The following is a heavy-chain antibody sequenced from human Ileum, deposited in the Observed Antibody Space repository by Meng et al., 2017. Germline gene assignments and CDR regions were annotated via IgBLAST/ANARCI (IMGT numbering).Heavy chain of an antibody. V-gene: IGHV3-11*01. CDR1: AFNFSDYY. Sequence: GESLKISCVGSAFNFSDYYIGWIRQAPEKGLEWVSYISGSGLTTSYTEPVEGRFTISKDNAKNSVFLQMNNLRAEDTAVYFCTRGGSYFDSWGQGTLVTVSS. CDR2: ISGSGLTT. CDR3: TRGGSYFDS. J-gene: IGHJ4*02. D-gene: IGHD3-10*01.